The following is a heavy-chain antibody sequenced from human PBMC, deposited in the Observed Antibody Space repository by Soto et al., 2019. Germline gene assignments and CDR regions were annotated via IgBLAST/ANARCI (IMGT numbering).Heavy chain of an antibody. J-gene: IGHJ4*02. V-gene: IGHV3-64D*06. CDR2: INYNGDST. CDR1: GFTFRTYA. CDR3: VKDRGLYSSSSGLDY. D-gene: IGHD6-6*01. Sequence: GGSLRLSCSATGFTFRTYAMHWVRQAPGKGLEYVSAINYNGDSTYYTDSVKGGFTISRDNSKNTLCLQMSSLRAEDTAVYYCVKDRGLYSSSSGLDYWGQGTLVTVSS.